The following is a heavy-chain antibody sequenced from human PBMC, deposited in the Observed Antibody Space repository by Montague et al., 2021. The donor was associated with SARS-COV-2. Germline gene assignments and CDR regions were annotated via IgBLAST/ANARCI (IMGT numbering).Heavy chain of an antibody. CDR3: ARGPRITMIVVVITGIWFDP. CDR2: INHSGST. CDR1: GGSFSGYY. D-gene: IGHD3-22*01. V-gene: IGHV4-34*01. Sequence: SETLSLTCAVYGGSFSGYYWSWIRQPPGKGLEWIGEINHSGSTNYNPSLKSRVTISVDTPKNQFSLKLSPLTAADTAVYYCARGPRITMIVVVITGIWFDPWGQGTLVTVSS. J-gene: IGHJ5*02.